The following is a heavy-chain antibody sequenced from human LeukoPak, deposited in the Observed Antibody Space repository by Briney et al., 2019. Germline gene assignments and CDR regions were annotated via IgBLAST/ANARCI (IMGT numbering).Heavy chain of an antibody. CDR2: INQDGSEK. V-gene: IGHV3-7*01. D-gene: IGHD6-6*01. Sequence: PGGSLRLSCAASGFTFSSYWMNWVRQAPGKGLEWVASINQDGSEKYYLDSVKGRFTISRDNSKNTLYLQMNSLRAEDTAVYYCAKDTGQQLVLLGYFDYWGQGTLVTVSS. CDR3: AKDTGQQLVLLGYFDY. CDR1: GFTFSSYW. J-gene: IGHJ4*02.